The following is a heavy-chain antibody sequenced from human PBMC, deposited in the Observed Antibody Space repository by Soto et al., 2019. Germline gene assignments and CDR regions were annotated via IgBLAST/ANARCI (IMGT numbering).Heavy chain of an antibody. Sequence: KTSETLSLTCTVSGGSISSYYWSWIRQPPGKGLEWIGYIYYSGSTNYNPSLKSRVTISVDTSKNQFSLKLSSVTAADTAVYYCARGPPFIAARRGYYYYGMDVWGQGTTVTVSS. J-gene: IGHJ6*02. CDR2: IYYSGST. V-gene: IGHV4-59*01. CDR3: ARGPPFIAARRGYYYYGMDV. CDR1: GGSISSYY. D-gene: IGHD6-6*01.